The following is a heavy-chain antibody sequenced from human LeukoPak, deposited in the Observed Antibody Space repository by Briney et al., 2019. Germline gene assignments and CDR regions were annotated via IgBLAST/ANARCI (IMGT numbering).Heavy chain of an antibody. CDR2: ISSSGSTI. CDR1: GFTFSNYI. Sequence: GGSLRLSCAASGFTFSNYIMNWVRQAPGKGLEWVSYISSSGSTIYYADSVKGRFTISRDNAKNSLYLQMNSLRAQDTAVYYCARVGEDTAMVTLGRVYWGQGTLVTVSS. V-gene: IGHV3-48*04. CDR3: ARVGEDTAMVTLGRVY. D-gene: IGHD5-18*01. J-gene: IGHJ4*02.